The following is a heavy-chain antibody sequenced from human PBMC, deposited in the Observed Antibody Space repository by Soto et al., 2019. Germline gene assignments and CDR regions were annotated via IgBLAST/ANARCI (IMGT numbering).Heavy chain of an antibody. CDR2: ISAYNGNT. CDR1: GYTFTNFG. Sequence: QVQLVQSGAEVKKPGASVKVSCKASGYTFTNFGISWVRQAPGQGLEWMGWISAYNGNTNYAQNFQGRVPMATATATSTAYMGLRSLRSDDTAVYYCARGGTPIDYGGQGTLVTVSS. CDR3: ARGGTPIDY. V-gene: IGHV1-18*01. D-gene: IGHD3-16*01. J-gene: IGHJ4*02.